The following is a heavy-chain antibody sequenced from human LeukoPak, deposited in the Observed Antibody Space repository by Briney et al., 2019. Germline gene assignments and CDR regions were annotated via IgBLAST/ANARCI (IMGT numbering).Heavy chain of an antibody. CDR2: IIPIFGTA. V-gene: IGHV1-69*05. CDR3: ARAQVPYSSSWYASVY. CDR1: GGTFSSYA. D-gene: IGHD6-13*01. J-gene: IGHJ4*02. Sequence: ASVKVSCKASGGTFSSYAISWVRQAPGQGLEWMGGIIPIFGTANYAQKFQGRVTITTDESTSTAYMELSSLRSEATAVYYCARAQVPYSSSWYASVYWGQGTLVTVSS.